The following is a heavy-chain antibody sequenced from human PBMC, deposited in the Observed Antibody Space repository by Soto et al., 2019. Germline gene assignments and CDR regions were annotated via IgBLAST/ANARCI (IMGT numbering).Heavy chain of an antibody. D-gene: IGHD4-17*01. V-gene: IGHV4-34*01. CDR1: GGSFSGYY. CDR3: AGHKRYYFDY. J-gene: IGHJ4*02. Sequence: QVQLQQWGAGLLKPSETLSLTCAVYGGSFSGYYWSWIRQPPGKGLEWIGEINHSGSTNYNPSLKRRVTISVDTSKNQFSLKLSYVTAADTAVYYCAGHKRYYFDYWGQGTLVTVSS. CDR2: INHSGST.